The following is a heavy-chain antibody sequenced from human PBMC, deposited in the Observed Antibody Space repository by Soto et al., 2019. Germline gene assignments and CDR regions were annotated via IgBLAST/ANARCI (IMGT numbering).Heavy chain of an antibody. CDR1: GFTFDDYA. CDR3: AKDKEAARLYYMDV. CDR2: TSWNSGSI. V-gene: IGHV3-9*01. J-gene: IGHJ6*03. D-gene: IGHD6-6*01. Sequence: GRSLRLSCAASGFTFDDYAMHWVRQAPGKGLEWVSGTSWNSGSIGYADSVKGRFTISRDNAKNSLYLQMNSLRAEDTALYYCAKDKEAARLYYMDVWGKGTTVTVSS.